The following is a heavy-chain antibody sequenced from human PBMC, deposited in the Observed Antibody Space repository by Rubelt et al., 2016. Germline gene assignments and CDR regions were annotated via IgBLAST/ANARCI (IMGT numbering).Heavy chain of an antibody. CDR3: ARVGYFGRGANY. J-gene: IGHJ4*02. CDR2: IYSSGIT. V-gene: IGHV4-4*07. D-gene: IGHD3-9*01. Sequence: QVQLQESGPGLVKPSETLSLTCTVSGGSISSYYWSWIRQPAGKGLEWIGRIYSSGITNYNPPPTSRVIMSVDTSKNQFSLKLRSVTAAETAVYYCARVGYFGRGANYWGQGTLVTVSS. CDR1: GGSISSYY.